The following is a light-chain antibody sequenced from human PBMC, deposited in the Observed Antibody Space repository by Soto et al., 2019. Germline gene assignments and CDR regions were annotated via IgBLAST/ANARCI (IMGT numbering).Light chain of an antibody. J-gene: IGLJ1*01. Sequence: QSALTQPPSASGSPGQSVTISCAGTSSDVGGYNYVSWYQQYPGKVPKLMIYEVSERPSGVPDRFSGSKSGNTAFLTVSGLQAEDEADYYCLSYADTAYVFGTGTQLNVL. CDR3: LSYADTAYV. CDR1: SSDVGGYNY. CDR2: EVS. V-gene: IGLV2-8*01.